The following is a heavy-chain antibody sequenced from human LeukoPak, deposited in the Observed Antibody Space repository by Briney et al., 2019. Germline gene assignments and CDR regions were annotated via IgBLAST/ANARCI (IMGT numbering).Heavy chain of an antibody. D-gene: IGHD4-17*01. Sequence: PSETLSLTCAVYGGSFSGYYWSWIRQPPGKGLEWIGEINHSGSTNYNPSLKSRVTISVDTSKNQFSLKLSSVTAADTAVYYCARSDYGDYVQHLDYWGQGTLVTVSS. CDR2: INHSGST. CDR1: GGSFSGYY. CDR3: ARSDYGDYVQHLDY. J-gene: IGHJ4*02. V-gene: IGHV4-34*01.